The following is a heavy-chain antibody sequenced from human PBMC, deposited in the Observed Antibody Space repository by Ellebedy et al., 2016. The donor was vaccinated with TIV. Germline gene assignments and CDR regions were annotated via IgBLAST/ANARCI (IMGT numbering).Heavy chain of an antibody. CDR3: AKHVSFPLGGFDV. CDR1: GDSLTKYYF. Sequence: GSLRLSXIVSGDSLTKYYFWGWIRQPPGKGLEWIGSIYHSGSSYSNPSLQSRVELSVDTSRNQFSLKLTSVTAADTALYYCAKHVSFPLGGFDVWGQGTKVTVSS. CDR2: IYHSGSS. V-gene: IGHV4-38-2*02. J-gene: IGHJ3*01. D-gene: IGHD4-23*01.